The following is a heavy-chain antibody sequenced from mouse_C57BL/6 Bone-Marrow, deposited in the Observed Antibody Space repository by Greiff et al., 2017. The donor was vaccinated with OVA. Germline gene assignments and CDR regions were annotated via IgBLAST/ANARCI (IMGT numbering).Heavy chain of an antibody. CDR1: GYTFTSYW. CDR2: IDPSDSYT. J-gene: IGHJ3*01. Sequence: QVQLQQPGAELVMPGASVKLSCKASGYTFTSYWMHWVKQRPGQGLEWIGEIDPSDSYTNYNQKFKGKSTLTVDKSSSTAYMQLSSLTSEDSAVYYCAGGTFAYWGQGTLVTVSA. V-gene: IGHV1-69*01. D-gene: IGHD1-1*02. CDR3: AGGTFAY.